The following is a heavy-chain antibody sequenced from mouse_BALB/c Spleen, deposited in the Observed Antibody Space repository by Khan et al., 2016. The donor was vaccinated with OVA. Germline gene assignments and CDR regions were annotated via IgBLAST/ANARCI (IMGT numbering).Heavy chain of an antibody. CDR1: GYTFTDFA. D-gene: IGHD1-3*01. CDR2: ISSYYGYA. J-gene: IGHJ3*01. V-gene: IGHV1S137*01. CDR3: VRGSGHCRFAY. Sequence: QVQLKESGAELVRPGVSVKISCKGSGYTFTDFAMHWVKQSHAKSLEWIGVISSYYGYANYNQNFKGKATMTVDKSSSTAYMEFARLTSEDSAIYYGVRGSGHCRFAYWGQGTLVTVSA.